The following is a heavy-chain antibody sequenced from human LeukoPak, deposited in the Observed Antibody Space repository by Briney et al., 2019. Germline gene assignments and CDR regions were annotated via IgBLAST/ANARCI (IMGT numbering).Heavy chain of an antibody. Sequence: KPSETLSLTCTVSGGSISSSSYYWGWIRQPPGKGLEWIGSIYYSGITYYNPSLKSRVTISVDTSKNQFSLKLSSVTAADTALYYCARHDHIVGAEVHYWGQGTLVTVSS. CDR1: GGSISSSSYY. J-gene: IGHJ4*02. CDR2: IYYSGIT. D-gene: IGHD1-26*01. CDR3: ARHDHIVGAEVHY. V-gene: IGHV4-39*01.